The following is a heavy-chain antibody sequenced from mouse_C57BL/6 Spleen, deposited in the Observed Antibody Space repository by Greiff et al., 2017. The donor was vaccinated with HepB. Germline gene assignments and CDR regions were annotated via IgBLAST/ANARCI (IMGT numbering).Heavy chain of an antibody. J-gene: IGHJ4*01. CDR3: GNYGSSYAMDY. CDR2: IWRGGST. CDR1: GFSLTSYG. V-gene: IGHV2-5*01. D-gene: IGHD1-1*01. Sequence: VKLMESGPGLVQPSQSLSITCTVSGFSLTSYGVHWVRQSPGKGLEWLGVIWRGGSTDYNAAFMSRLSITKDNSKSQVFFKMNSLQADDTAIYYCGNYGSSYAMDYWGQGTSVTVSS.